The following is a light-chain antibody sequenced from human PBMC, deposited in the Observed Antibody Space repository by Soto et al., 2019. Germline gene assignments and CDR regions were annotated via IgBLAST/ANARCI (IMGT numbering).Light chain of an antibody. V-gene: IGLV2-14*01. CDR3: SSYTSSGTPYV. Sequence: QSALTQTASVSGSPGQSITISCTGTSSDVGGYNYVSWYQQHPGKAPKLMIYEVSNRPSGVSNRFSGSKSGNTASLTISGLQAEDEADYYCSSYTSSGTPYVFGTGTKLTVL. CDR2: EVS. J-gene: IGLJ1*01. CDR1: SSDVGGYNY.